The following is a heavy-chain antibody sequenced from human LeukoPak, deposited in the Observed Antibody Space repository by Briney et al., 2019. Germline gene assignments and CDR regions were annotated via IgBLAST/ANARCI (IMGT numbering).Heavy chain of an antibody. CDR3: ARDSSGYLGHYYNYMDV. V-gene: IGHV4-59*01. D-gene: IGHD3-22*01. CDR2: IYYSGST. Sequence: SETLSLTCTVSGGSISSYYWSWIRQPPGKGLEWIGYIYYSGSTNYNPSLKSRVTISVDTSKNQFSLKLSSVTAADTAVYYCARDSSGYLGHYYNYMDVWGKGTTVTVSS. CDR1: GGSISSYY. J-gene: IGHJ6*03.